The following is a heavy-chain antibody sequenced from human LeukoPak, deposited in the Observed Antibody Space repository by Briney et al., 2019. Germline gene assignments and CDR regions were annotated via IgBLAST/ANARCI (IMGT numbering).Heavy chain of an antibody. CDR1: GGSINSGGYY. V-gene: IGHV4-31*03. Sequence: SETLSLTCTVSGGSINSGGYYWTWIRHHPGKGLEWIGYIYYMGNTDYSPSLKSRATMSLDTSKNQFSLKLSSVTAADTAVYYCARDIAAAEDGLDVWGQGTTVTVSS. CDR3: ARDIAAAEDGLDV. J-gene: IGHJ6*02. D-gene: IGHD6-13*01. CDR2: IYYMGNT.